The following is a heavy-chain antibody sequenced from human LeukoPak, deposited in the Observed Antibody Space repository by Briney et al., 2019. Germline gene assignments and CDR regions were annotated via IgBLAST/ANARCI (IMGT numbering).Heavy chain of an antibody. CDR3: AKGTLEY. CDR1: GFTVSAYW. J-gene: IGHJ4*02. Sequence: GGSLRLSCAASGFTVSAYWMSWVRQAPGKGLEWVATINQDGSDTFYVDSVKGRFTISTDNSKNSLYLQMNSLRAEDTAVYYCAKGTLEYWGQGNLVSVSS. CDR2: INQDGSDT. V-gene: IGHV3-7*01.